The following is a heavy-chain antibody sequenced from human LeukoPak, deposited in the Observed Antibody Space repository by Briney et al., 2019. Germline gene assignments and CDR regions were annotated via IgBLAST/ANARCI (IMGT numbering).Heavy chain of an antibody. Sequence: SETLSLTCAVSDFSISSTYYGAWIRQTPGKGLDWIATITHSGNTYYISSLESRLTISLDTSKRHFSLRLTSVTAADTAVYYCARINAPVATFDYWGLGTLVAVSS. CDR1: DFSISSTYY. CDR3: ARINAPVATFDY. V-gene: IGHV4-38-2*01. CDR2: ITHSGNT. J-gene: IGHJ4*02. D-gene: IGHD2-21*01.